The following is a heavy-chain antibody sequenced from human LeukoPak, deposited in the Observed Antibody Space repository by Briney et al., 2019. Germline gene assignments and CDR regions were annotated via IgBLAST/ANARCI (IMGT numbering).Heavy chain of an antibody. CDR2: IYPGDSDT. J-gene: IGHJ4*02. Sequence: GESLKISCKGSGYSFTSYWIGWVRQMPGKGLEWMGIIYPGDSDTRYSQSFQGQVTISADKSISTAYLQWSSLKASDTAMYYCAVVVRGVIIGGYFDYWGQGTLVTVPS. CDR1: GYSFTSYW. V-gene: IGHV5-51*01. CDR3: AVVVRGVIIGGYFDY. D-gene: IGHD3-10*01.